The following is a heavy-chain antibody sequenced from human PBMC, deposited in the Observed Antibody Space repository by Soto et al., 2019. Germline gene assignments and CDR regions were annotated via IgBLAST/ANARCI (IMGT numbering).Heavy chain of an antibody. V-gene: IGHV3-23*01. CDR2: ISGSGGST. D-gene: IGHD3-22*01. CDR1: GFTFSSYA. J-gene: IGHJ6*02. CDR3: ARHDYYDSSGSSYYGMDV. Sequence: PGGSLRLSCAASGFTFSSYAMSWVRQAPGKGLEWVSAISGSGGSTYYADSVKGRFTISRDNSKNTLYLQMNSLRAEDTAVYYCARHDYYDSSGSSYYGMDVWGQGTTVTVSS.